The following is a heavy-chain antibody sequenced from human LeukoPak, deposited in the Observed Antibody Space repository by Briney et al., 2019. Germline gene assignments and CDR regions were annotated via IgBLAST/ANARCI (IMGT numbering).Heavy chain of an antibody. J-gene: IGHJ4*02. CDR3: ARRSNPPGRIDH. D-gene: IGHD1-14*01. CDR1: GFTVGSNY. CDR2: IYNSGST. V-gene: IGHV3-66*04. Sequence: GGSLRLSCAASGFTVGSNYMTWVRQAPGKGLEWVSIIYNSGSTYYADSVKGRFAISRDNSKNTMYLQMNSLKGEDTAVYYCARRSNPPGRIDHWGQGTLVTVSS.